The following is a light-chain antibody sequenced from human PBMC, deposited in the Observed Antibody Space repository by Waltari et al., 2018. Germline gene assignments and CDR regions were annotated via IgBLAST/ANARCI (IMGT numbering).Light chain of an antibody. CDR2: EVT. V-gene: IGLV2-23*02. CDR3: CSYAGRVV. J-gene: IGLJ2*01. Sequence: QSALTQPASVSGSPGQSINISCTGTSSDVGSYNLVSWYQQHPGKAPKIMIYEVTQRPSVVSNRFAGSKSGNRASLTISGLQAEDEADYYCCSYAGRVVFGGGTKLTVL. CDR1: SSDVGSYNL.